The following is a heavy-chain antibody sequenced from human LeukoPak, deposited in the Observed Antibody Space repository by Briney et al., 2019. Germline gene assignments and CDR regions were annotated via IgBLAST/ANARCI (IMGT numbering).Heavy chain of an antibody. J-gene: IGHJ5*02. D-gene: IGHD2-2*01. Sequence: ASVKVSCKASGYTFTGYYIHWVRQAPGQGLEWMGRINPNSGGTNYAQKFQGRVTMTRDTSISTAYMELSRLRSDDTVVYYCARGSQVIVPAAQNWFDPWGQGTLVTVSS. CDR1: GYTFTGYY. CDR3: ARGSQVIVPAAQNWFDP. V-gene: IGHV1-2*05. CDR2: INPNSGGT.